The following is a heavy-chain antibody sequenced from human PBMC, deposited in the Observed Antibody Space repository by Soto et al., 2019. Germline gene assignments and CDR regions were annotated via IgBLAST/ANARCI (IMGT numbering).Heavy chain of an antibody. CDR2: INSGGTVA. J-gene: IGHJ4*02. D-gene: IGHD4-17*01. CDR1: GFTYESYA. CDR3: ARDQVKGTVTII. Sequence: EVQLLESGGGLVQPGGSLRLSCAASGFTYESYAMSWVRQAPGKGLEWVSGINSGGTVAHYADSVKGRFAISRDNSKNTLSLEMNSLRADDTGLYYCARDQVKGTVTIIWGQGTLVTVSS. V-gene: IGHV3-23*01.